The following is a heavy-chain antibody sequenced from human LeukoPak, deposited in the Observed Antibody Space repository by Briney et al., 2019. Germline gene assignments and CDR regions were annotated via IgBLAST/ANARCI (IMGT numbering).Heavy chain of an antibody. D-gene: IGHD5-18*01. V-gene: IGHV4-34*01. CDR1: GGSFSGYY. J-gene: IGHJ4*02. CDR3: ARGRLWSKGPFDY. CDR2: INHSGST. Sequence: SETLSLTCAVYGGSFSGYYWSWIRQPPGKGLEWIGEINHSGSTNYNPSLKSRVTISVDTSKNQFSLKLSSVTAADTAVYYCARGRLWSKGPFDYWGQGTLVTVSS.